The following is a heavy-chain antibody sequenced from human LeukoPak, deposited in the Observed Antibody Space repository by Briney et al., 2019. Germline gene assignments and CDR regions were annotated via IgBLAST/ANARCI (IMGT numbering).Heavy chain of an antibody. J-gene: IGHJ4*02. CDR1: GFTFSSYS. CDR2: ISSSSSYT. D-gene: IGHD5-24*01. Sequence: GGSLRLSCAASGFTFSSYSMNWVRQAPGKGLEWVSSISSSSSYTYYADSVKGRFTISRDNAKNSLYLQMNSLRAEDTAVYYCARDLDLGVTRWLEPEFDYWGQGTLVTVSS. V-gene: IGHV3-21*01. CDR3: ARDLDLGVTRWLEPEFDY.